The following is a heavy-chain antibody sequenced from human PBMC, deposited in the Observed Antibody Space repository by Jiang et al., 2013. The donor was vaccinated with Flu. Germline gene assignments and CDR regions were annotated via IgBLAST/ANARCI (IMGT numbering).Heavy chain of an antibody. J-gene: IGHJ5*02. Sequence: CGASGFIFSSYWMSWVRQAPGKGLELVANIKQDGSAKYFVDSVKGRFTISRDNAKNSLYLQVSSLRAEDTAIYYCARDYYDSSRDYRGPPFDRWGQGTLVTVSS. CDR3: ARDYYDSSRDYRGPPFDR. V-gene: IGHV3-7*03. D-gene: IGHD3-22*01. CDR2: IKQDGSAK. CDR1: GFIFSSYW.